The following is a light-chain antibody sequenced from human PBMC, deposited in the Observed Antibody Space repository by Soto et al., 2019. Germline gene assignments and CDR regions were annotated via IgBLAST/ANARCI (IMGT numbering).Light chain of an antibody. CDR2: EVY. J-gene: IGLJ1*01. V-gene: IGLV2-8*01. CDR3: SSHGGSNNPDA. CDR1: SSDMGGYNF. Sequence: QSALTQPPSASGSPAQSVTISCTGTSSDMGGYNFVSWYQQHPGKAPKLIIYEVYKRPSGVPDRFSGSKSGNTASLTVSGLQAEDEADYYCSSHGGSNNPDAFGTGTKLTVL.